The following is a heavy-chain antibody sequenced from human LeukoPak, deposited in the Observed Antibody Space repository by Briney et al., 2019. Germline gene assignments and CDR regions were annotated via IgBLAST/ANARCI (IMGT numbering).Heavy chain of an antibody. V-gene: IGHV3-74*01. CDR1: GFTFSSGY. CDR3: GRCTGGGVS. D-gene: IGHD1-14*01. J-gene: IGHJ5*02. CDR2: ISSDGSNS. Sequence: GGSLRLSCAVSGFTFSSGYMHWVRQPPGKGPVWVSRISSDGSNSIYADSVKGRFTISRDDATNTLYLQMSSMRDAATAVYYCGRCTGGGVSWGQGTLVTVSS.